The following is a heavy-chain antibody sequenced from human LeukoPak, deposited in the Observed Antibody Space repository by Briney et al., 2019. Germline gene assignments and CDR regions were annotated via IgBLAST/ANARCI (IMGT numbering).Heavy chain of an antibody. J-gene: IGHJ5*02. CDR1: GYSFTDYY. D-gene: IGHD2-15*01. CDR2: INTKSGRT. V-gene: IGHV1-2*02. CDR3: ARADFIGVGPYLIGP. Sequence: ASVKVSCKTSGYSFTDYYIHWVRQAPGQGLEWMGWINTKSGRTSSARKFQGRVTMTRDPSITTVYMDMAWLTSDDTAIYFCARADFIGVGPYLIGPWGQGTLVTVSS.